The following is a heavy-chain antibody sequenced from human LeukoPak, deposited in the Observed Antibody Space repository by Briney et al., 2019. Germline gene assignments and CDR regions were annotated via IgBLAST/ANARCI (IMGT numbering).Heavy chain of an antibody. V-gene: IGHV4-38-2*02. CDR1: GYSVSSGYY. CDR2: INHSGST. CDR3: ARGSLSKATRRVG. J-gene: IGHJ4*02. D-gene: IGHD5-12*01. Sequence: SETLSLTCSVSGYSVSSGYYWGWIRQPPGKGLEWIGEINHSGSTNYNPSLKSRVTISVDTSKNQFSLKLSSVTAADTAVYYCARGSLSKATRRVGWGQGTLVTVSS.